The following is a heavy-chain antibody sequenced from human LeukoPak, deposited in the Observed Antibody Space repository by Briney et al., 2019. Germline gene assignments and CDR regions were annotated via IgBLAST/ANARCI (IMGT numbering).Heavy chain of an antibody. J-gene: IGHJ3*02. Sequence: GGSLRLSCAASGFTFSSYDMHWVRQATGKGLEWVSAIGTAGDTYYPGSVKGRFTISRENAKNSLYLQMNSLRAGDTAVYYCARAHRYSYGLDAFDILGQGTMVSVSS. D-gene: IGHD5-18*01. CDR1: GFTFSSYD. CDR2: IGTAGDT. V-gene: IGHV3-13*01. CDR3: ARAHRYSYGLDAFDI.